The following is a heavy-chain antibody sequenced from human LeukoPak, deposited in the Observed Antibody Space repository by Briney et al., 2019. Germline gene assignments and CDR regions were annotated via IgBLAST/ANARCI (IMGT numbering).Heavy chain of an antibody. CDR1: GFTFSSYE. CDR2: ISSSGSTI. Sequence: GGSLRLSCAASGFTFSSYEMNWVRQAPGKGLEWVSYISSSGSTIYYADSVKGRFTISRDNSKNMLYLQMNSLRAEDTAVYYCAKDFNYYDSSGDYWGQGTLVTVSS. J-gene: IGHJ4*02. V-gene: IGHV3-48*03. D-gene: IGHD3-22*01. CDR3: AKDFNYYDSSGDY.